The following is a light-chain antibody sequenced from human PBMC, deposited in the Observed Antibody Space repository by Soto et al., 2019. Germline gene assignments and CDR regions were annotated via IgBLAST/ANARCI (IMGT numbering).Light chain of an antibody. V-gene: IGLV1-40*01. CDR2: GNS. CDR3: QSYDSSLSGVV. J-gene: IGLJ2*01. CDR1: SSNIGAGYD. Sequence: QSVLTQPPSVSGAPGQRGTISCTGGSSNIGAGYDVHWYQQLPGTAPRLLISGNSNRPSGVPDRFSGSKSGTSASLAITGLQAEDEADYYCQSYDSSLSGVVFGGGTKLTVL.